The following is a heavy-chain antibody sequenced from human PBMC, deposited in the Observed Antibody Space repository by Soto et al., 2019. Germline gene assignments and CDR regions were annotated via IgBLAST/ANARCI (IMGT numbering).Heavy chain of an antibody. Sequence: QVQLVESGGGVVQPERSQRLSCAASKFTFRTYVMHWVRQAPGKGLEWVSRISFDGSNKYYADSVKGRFTISRDNSKNTLYLQMNSVRPEDTAVYYCARGLIPMMMGGMSAMDVWAQGPTVTVSS. J-gene: IGHJ6*02. CDR2: ISFDGSNK. CDR1: KFTFRTYV. D-gene: IGHD3-22*01. CDR3: ARGLIPMMMGGMSAMDV. V-gene: IGHV3-30*04.